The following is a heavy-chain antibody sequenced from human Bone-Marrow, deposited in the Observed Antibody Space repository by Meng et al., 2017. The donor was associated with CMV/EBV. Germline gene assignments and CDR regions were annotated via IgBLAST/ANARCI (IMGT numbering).Heavy chain of an antibody. CDR2: ISAYNGNT. D-gene: IGHD2-8*01. V-gene: IGHV1-18*01. J-gene: IGHJ1*01. CDR3: ARGEPIVLMVYATEYFQH. Sequence: QVQLVQSEAEVKKPGASVKGSCRSAGYTFTSYGISWVRQAPGQGLEWMGWISAYNGNTNYAQKLQGRVTMTTDTSTSTAYMELRSLRSDDTAVYYCARGEPIVLMVYATEYFQHWGQGTLVTVSS. CDR1: GYTFTSYG.